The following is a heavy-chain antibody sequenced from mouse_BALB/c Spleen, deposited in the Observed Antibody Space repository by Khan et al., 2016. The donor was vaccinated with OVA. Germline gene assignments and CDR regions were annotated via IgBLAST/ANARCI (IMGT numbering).Heavy chain of an antibody. CDR2: IDPSTDYT. V-gene: IGHV1-7*01. J-gene: IGHJ3*01. Sequence: QVQLQQPGAELAKPGASVKMSCKASGYTFTAYWVHWVKQRPGQGLEWIGYIDPSTDYTEYNQRFKDKATLTTDKSSSTAYMQLSSLTSEDSAVYSCARRGLYGSFAYWGQGTLVTVSA. CDR1: GYTFTAYW. CDR3: ARRGLYGSFAY. D-gene: IGHD1-1*02.